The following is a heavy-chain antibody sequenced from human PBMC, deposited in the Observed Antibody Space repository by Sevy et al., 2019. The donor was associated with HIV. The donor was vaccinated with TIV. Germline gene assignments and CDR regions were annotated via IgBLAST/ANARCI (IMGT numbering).Heavy chain of an antibody. CDR3: ARDRAYCGGDCYSQSRQYYYGMDV. V-gene: IGHV1-46*01. J-gene: IGHJ6*02. CDR2: IDPSGGST. Sequence: ASVKVSCKASGYTFTNYYMHWVRQAPGQGLEWMGIIDPSGGSTNYARKFQGRVNMTRDTSTSTVYMELSSLRSEDTARYYGARDRAYCGGDCYSQSRQYYYGMDVWGQGTTVTVSS. D-gene: IGHD2-21*02. CDR1: GYTFTNYY.